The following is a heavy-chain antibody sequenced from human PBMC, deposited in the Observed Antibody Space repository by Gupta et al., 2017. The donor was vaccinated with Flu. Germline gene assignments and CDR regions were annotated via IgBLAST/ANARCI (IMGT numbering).Heavy chain of an antibody. D-gene: IGHD2-15*01. Sequence: TFSSYSMNWVRQAPGKGLEWISYISGSTSTSYYADSVKGRFTIYRDNAKNSLYLQMNSLRDEDTGVYYWSREGNQATPLDYWVQGTLVTVSS. CDR1: TFSSYS. J-gene: IGHJ4*02. CDR3: SREGNQATPLDY. V-gene: IGHV3-48*02. CDR2: ISGSTSTS.